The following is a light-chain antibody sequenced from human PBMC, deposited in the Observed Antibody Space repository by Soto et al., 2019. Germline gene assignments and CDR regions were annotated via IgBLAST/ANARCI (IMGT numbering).Light chain of an antibody. J-gene: IGKJ1*01. V-gene: IGKV1-5*03. CDR3: QQYNSSPWT. CDR2: KAS. Sequence: DIQMTQSPSTLSASVGDRVTITCRASQSISSWLAWYQQKPGKAPKLLIYKASSLESGVPSRFSGSGSGTELTLTISSLQRDDFATYYCQQYNSSPWTFGQGTKVEIK. CDR1: QSISSW.